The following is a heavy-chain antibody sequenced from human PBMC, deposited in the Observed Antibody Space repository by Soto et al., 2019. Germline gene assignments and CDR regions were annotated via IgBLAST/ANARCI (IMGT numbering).Heavy chain of an antibody. D-gene: IGHD6-13*01. CDR2: INHSGST. CDR1: GGSFSGYY. J-gene: IGHJ6*02. V-gene: IGHV4-34*01. Sequence: SETLSLTCAVYGGSFSGYYWSWIRQPPGKGLEWIGEINHSGSTNYNPSLKSRVTISVDTSKNQFSLKLSSVTAADTAVYYCARGNSSSWYFGDYYYGMDVWGQGTTVTVSS. CDR3: ARGNSSSWYFGDYYYGMDV.